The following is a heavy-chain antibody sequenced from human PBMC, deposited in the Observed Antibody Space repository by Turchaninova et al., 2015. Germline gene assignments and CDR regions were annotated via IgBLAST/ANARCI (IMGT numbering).Heavy chain of an antibody. CDR1: GDRFTSDW. J-gene: IGHJ1*01. V-gene: IGHV5-51*01. Sequence: EVQLVQSGAEVKKPGESLKISCKGSGDRFTSDWIAWVGQMPGKGLEGMGISFPGDSDTRYSPSFQGQVTISADKSISTAYLQWSSLKASDTALYYCARGYTVAAPGRYFQHWGQGTLVTVSS. D-gene: IGHD6-13*01. CDR2: SFPGDSDT. CDR3: ARGYTVAAPGRYFQH.